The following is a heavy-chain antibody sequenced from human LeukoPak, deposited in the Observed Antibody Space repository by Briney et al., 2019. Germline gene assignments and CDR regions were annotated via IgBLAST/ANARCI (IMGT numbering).Heavy chain of an antibody. CDR3: ARRSQWLPPFDY. Sequence: PSETLSLTCAVYGGSFSGYYWGWIRQPPGKGLEWIGEINHSGSTNYNPSLKSRVTISVDTSKNQFSLKLSSVTAADTAVYYCARRSQWLPPFDYWGQGTLVTVSS. CDR2: INHSGST. V-gene: IGHV4-34*01. CDR1: GGSFSGYY. J-gene: IGHJ4*02. D-gene: IGHD3-22*01.